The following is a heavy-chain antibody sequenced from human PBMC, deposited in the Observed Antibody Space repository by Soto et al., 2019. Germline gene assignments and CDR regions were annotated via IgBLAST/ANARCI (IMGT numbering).Heavy chain of an antibody. CDR3: ARGDSGYDFDY. CDR2: INAGNGNT. Sequence: QVQLVQSGAEVKKPGASVKVSCKASGYTFTSYAMHWVRQAPGQRLEWMGWINAGNGNTKYSQKCQGRVTITRDTSASTAYMELGSLRSADTAVYYCARGDSGYDFDYWGQGTLVTVSS. V-gene: IGHV1-3*01. CDR1: GYTFTSYA. J-gene: IGHJ4*02. D-gene: IGHD5-12*01.